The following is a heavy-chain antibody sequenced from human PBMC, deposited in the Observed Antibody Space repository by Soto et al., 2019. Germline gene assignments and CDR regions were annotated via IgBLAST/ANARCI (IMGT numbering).Heavy chain of an antibody. CDR1: GGSISSGGYY. V-gene: IGHV4-30-4*01. CDR3: ARSITIFGAYNWFDP. J-gene: IGHJ5*02. Sequence: SETLSLTCTVSGGSISSGGYYWSWIRHPPGKGLEWIGYIYYSGSTYYNPSLKSRVTISVDTSKNQFSLKLSSVTAADTAVYYCARSITIFGAYNWFDPWGQGTLVTVSS. D-gene: IGHD3-3*01. CDR2: IYYSGST.